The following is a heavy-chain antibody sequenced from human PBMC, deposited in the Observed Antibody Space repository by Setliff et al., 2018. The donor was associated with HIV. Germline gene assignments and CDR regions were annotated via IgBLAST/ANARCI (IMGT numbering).Heavy chain of an antibody. V-gene: IGHV3-9*01. CDR2: ITWRGGVL. CDR1: GFTFNAYA. D-gene: IGHD6-19*01. J-gene: IGHJ6*03. Sequence: PGGSLRLSCAASGFTFNAYAMHWVRQPPGKGLEWVSGITWRGGVLGYAASAKGRFIISRDNARSSLHLQMNSLATEDTALYFCVKGGTLAGQFYYYMNVWGKGTTVTSP. CDR3: VKGGTLAGQFYYYMNV.